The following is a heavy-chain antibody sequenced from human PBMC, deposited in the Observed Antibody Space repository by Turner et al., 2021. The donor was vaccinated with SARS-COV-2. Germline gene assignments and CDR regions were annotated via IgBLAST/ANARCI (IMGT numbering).Heavy chain of an antibody. CDR3: ARGDDFWSGYYFYGMDV. J-gene: IGHJ6*02. V-gene: IGHV3-21*01. D-gene: IGHD3-3*01. CDR2: ISSSSIYI. Sequence: EVQLVESGGGRVKPGGSLILPCAASGFTFSSYSMNWVRQAPGKGLEWVSSISSSSIYIYYADSVKGRFTISRDNAKNSLYLQMNSLRAEDTAVYYCARGDDFWSGYYFYGMDVWGQGTTVTVSS. CDR1: GFTFSSYS.